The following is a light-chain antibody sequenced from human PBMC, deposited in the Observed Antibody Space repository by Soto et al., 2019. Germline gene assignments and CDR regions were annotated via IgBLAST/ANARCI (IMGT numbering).Light chain of an antibody. Sequence: IVLTQSPGTLALSPGERATLSWRASQSLTSSHLAWYQQKPGQAPGLLIYGASSRATGIPDRFSGSGSGTDFTLSISRLEPEDFAVYYCQQYGVSPTFGGGTKVDIK. V-gene: IGKV3-20*01. J-gene: IGKJ4*01. CDR2: GAS. CDR1: QSLTSSH. CDR3: QQYGVSPT.